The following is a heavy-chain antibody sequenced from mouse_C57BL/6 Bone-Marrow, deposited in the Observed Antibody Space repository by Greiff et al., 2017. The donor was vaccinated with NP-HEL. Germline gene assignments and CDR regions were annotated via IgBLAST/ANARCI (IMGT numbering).Heavy chain of an antibody. V-gene: IGHV10-1*01. CDR2: IRSKSNNYAT. CDR3: VRHPDYYGSSYDWYFDV. J-gene: IGHJ1*03. D-gene: IGHD1-1*01. Sequence: EVQLVESGGGLVQPKGSLKLSCAASGFSFNTYAMNWVRQAPGKGLEWVARIRSKSNNYATYYADSAKDRFTISRDDSESMLYLQMNNLKTEDTAMYYCVRHPDYYGSSYDWYFDVWGTGTTVTVSS. CDR1: GFSFNTYA.